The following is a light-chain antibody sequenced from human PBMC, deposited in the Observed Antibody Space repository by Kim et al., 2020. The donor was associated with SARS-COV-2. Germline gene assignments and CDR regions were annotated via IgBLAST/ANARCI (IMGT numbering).Light chain of an antibody. Sequence: SPGQRATLSCRASQSVDSASLAWYQQKPGQAPSLLIYATSTRATGIPDRFSGSGSGTDFTLTINRLETEDFAVYYCQQYGGSPLYSFGQGTKLEI. CDR3: QQYGGSPLYS. CDR1: QSVDSAS. J-gene: IGKJ2*03. V-gene: IGKV3-20*01. CDR2: ATS.